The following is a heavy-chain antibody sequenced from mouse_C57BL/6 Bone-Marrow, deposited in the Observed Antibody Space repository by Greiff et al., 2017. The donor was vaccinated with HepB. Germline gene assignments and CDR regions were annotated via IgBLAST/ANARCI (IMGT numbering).Heavy chain of an antibody. D-gene: IGHD2-3*01. Sequence: DVKLVESEGGLVQPGSSMKLSCTASGFTFSDYYMAWVRQVPEKGLEWVANINYDGSSTYYLDSLKSRFIISRDNAKNILYLQMSSLKSEDTATYYCARASDGYSFAYWGQGTLVTVSA. CDR2: INYDGSST. CDR3: ARASDGYSFAY. J-gene: IGHJ3*01. CDR1: GFTFSDYY. V-gene: IGHV5-16*01.